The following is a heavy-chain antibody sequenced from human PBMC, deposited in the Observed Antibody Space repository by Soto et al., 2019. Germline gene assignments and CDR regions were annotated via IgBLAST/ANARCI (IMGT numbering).Heavy chain of an antibody. V-gene: IGHV1-69*06. CDR3: ARDRGSGSYYSVSDYWYFDL. J-gene: IGHJ2*01. Sequence: QVQLVQSGAEVKKPGSSVKVSCKASGGTFSNYAICWVRQAPGQGLEWMGGVIPVSGTPKYAQKFQDRVLITADKSTSTAYMELTSLTSEDTAVYFCARDRGSGSYYSVSDYWYFDLWGRDTLVTVSS. CDR1: GGTFSNYA. D-gene: IGHD1-26*01. CDR2: VIPVSGTP.